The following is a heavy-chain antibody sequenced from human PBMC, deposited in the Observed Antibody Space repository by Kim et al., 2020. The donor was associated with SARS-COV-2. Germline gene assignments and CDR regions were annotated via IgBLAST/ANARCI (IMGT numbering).Heavy chain of an antibody. CDR2: ISGSGGST. V-gene: IGHV3-23*01. CDR1: GFTFSSYA. D-gene: IGHD5-18*01. Sequence: GGSLRLSCAASGFTFSSYAMSWVRQAPGKGLEWVSAISGSGGSTYYADSVKGRFTISRDNSKNTLYLQMNSLRAEDTAIYYCAKFGSGYSYGPKGGMDAFDIWGQGTMVTVSS. J-gene: IGHJ3*02. CDR3: AKFGSGYSYGPKGGMDAFDI.